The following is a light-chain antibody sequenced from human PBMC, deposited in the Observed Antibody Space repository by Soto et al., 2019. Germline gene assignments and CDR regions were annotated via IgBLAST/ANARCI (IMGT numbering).Light chain of an antibody. CDR3: QQYGTSPWT. CDR1: QSVSVN. Sequence: EIVMTQSPGTLSVSPGERATLSCRASQSVSVNLAWYQQKPGQAPRLLIYGVSTRATGIPARFSGSESGTEFTLTISRLEPDDFAVYYCQQYGTSPWTFGQGTKVENK. J-gene: IGKJ1*01. V-gene: IGKV3-15*01. CDR2: GVS.